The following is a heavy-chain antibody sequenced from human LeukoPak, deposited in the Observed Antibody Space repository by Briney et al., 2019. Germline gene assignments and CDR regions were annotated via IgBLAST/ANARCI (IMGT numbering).Heavy chain of an antibody. Sequence: SETLSLTCTVSGGSISSYYWSWIRQPPGKGLEWIGYIYYSGSTNYNPSLKSRVTISVDTSKNQFSLKLSSVTAADTAVYYCARGHGEYYDFWSGYYASWFYPWGQGTLVTVSS. J-gene: IGHJ5*02. V-gene: IGHV4-59*01. CDR2: IYYSGST. CDR3: ARGHGEYYDFWSGYYASWFYP. D-gene: IGHD3-3*01. CDR1: GGSISSYY.